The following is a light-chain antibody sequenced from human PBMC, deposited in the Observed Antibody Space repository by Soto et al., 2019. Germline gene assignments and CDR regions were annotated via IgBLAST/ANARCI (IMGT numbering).Light chain of an antibody. CDR2: GAS. J-gene: IGKJ3*01. Sequence: EIVLTQSPGTLSLSPGERATLSCRASQSVSSSYLTWYQQKPGQAPRLLIYGASSRATGIPDRFSGIGSGTDFPLTISRLEPEDFAVYYCQQYGSSPITFGPGNKVDIK. V-gene: IGKV3-20*01. CDR1: QSVSSSY. CDR3: QQYGSSPIT.